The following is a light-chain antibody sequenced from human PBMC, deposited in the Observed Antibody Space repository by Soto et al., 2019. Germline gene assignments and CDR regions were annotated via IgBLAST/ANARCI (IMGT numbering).Light chain of an antibody. CDR1: QSISVS. CDR3: QQYDKYST. J-gene: IGKJ1*01. V-gene: IGKV1-5*01. CDR2: DAS. Sequence: EIQMTHSPSTLSAYVEDRVTITCRASQSISVSLAWYQQKPGKAPNLLIYDASTLQGGVPGRFSGSGSGTEFTLTVTSLQPEDFATYFCQQYDKYSTFGHGTRWIS.